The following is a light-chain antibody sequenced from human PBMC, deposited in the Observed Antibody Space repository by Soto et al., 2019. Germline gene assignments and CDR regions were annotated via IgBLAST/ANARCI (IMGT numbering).Light chain of an antibody. CDR2: EVF. V-gene: IGLV2-14*01. Sequence: QSVLTQPASVSGSPGQSITIPCTGTNSDVGGYNYVSWYQHHPGKAPKLMIYEVFNRPSGVSSRFSRSKSGSTASLTISGLQAEDEADYYCSSYTTTNTLYVFGTGTKVTVL. CDR3: SSYTTTNTLYV. CDR1: NSDVGGYNY. J-gene: IGLJ1*01.